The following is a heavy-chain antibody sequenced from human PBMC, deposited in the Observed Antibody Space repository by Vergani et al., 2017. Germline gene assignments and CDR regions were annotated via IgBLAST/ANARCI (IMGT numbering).Heavy chain of an antibody. J-gene: IGHJ6*02. CDR2: IIPIFGTA. Sequence: QVQLVQSGAEVKKPGSSVKVSCKASGGTFSSYAISWVRQAPGQGLEWMGGIIPIFGTANYAQKFQGRVTITAEESTSTAYMELSSLRSEDTAVYYCAREGPTAAGYYYYYGMDVWGQGTTVTVSS. D-gene: IGHD6-13*01. V-gene: IGHV1-69*12. CDR1: GGTFSSYA. CDR3: AREGPTAAGYYYYYGMDV.